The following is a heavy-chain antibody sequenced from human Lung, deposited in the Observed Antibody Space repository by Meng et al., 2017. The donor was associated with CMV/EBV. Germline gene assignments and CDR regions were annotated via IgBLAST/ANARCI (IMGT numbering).Heavy chain of an antibody. D-gene: IGHD5-18*01. V-gene: IGHV4-30-4*08. CDR1: GGSISSVVYY. Sequence: QVQLQESGPGLVKPSQTLSLTCTVSGGSISSVVYYWSWIRQPPGKGLEWIGYIYYSGSTYYNPSLKSRVTISVDTSKNQFSLKLSSVTAADTAVYYCARALDTAMVTFDYWGQGTLVTVSS. CDR3: ARALDTAMVTFDY. CDR2: IYYSGST. J-gene: IGHJ4*02.